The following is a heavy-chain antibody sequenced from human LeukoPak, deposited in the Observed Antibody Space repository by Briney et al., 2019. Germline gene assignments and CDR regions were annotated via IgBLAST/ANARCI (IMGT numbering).Heavy chain of an antibody. Sequence: PGGSLRLSCAASGFTFSSYAMSWVRQAPGKGLEWVSAISGSGGSTYYADSVKGRFTISRDNSKNTLYLQMNSLRAEDTAVYYCAEITMVRGTPYYFDYWGQGTLVTVSS. CDR2: ISGSGGST. D-gene: IGHD3-10*01. J-gene: IGHJ4*02. CDR1: GFTFSSYA. V-gene: IGHV3-23*01. CDR3: AEITMVRGTPYYFDY.